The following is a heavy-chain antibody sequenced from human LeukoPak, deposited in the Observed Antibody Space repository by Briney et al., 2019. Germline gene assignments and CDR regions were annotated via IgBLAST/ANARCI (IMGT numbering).Heavy chain of an antibody. CDR3: ARVCFGSRPIGYCSGGSCPPHYYYYMDV. CDR1: GGSISSSSYY. J-gene: IGHJ6*03. CDR2: IYYTGST. D-gene: IGHD2-15*01. V-gene: IGHV4-39*01. Sequence: SETLSLTCTVSGGSISSSSYYWGWIRQPPGKGLEWIGNIYYTGSTDYNPSLKSRVTISVDTSNNQFSLRLNSVTAADTAVYYCARVCFGSRPIGYCSGGSCPPHYYYYMDVWGQGTLVTVSS.